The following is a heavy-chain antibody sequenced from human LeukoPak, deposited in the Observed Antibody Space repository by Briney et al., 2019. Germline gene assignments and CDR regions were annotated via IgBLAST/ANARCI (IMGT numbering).Heavy chain of an antibody. D-gene: IGHD3-9*01. CDR2: INWNGGST. CDR1: GFTFDDYG. J-gene: IGHJ4*02. V-gene: IGHV3-20*04. Sequence: PGGSLRLSCAASGFTFDDYGMGWVRHAPGKGLEWVSGINWNGGSTGYADSVKGRFTISRDNAKNSLYLQMNSLRAEDTALYYCATAVLRYFDWLLLPFDYWGQGTLVTVSS. CDR3: ATAVLRYFDWLLLPFDY.